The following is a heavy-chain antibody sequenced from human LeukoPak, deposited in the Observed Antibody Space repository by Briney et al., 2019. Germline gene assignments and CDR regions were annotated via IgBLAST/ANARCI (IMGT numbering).Heavy chain of an antibody. CDR2: IWYDGSSK. D-gene: IGHD1-26*01. V-gene: IGHV3-33*01. J-gene: IGHJ4*02. CDR1: GSTFSSIG. CDR3: VRASIEGATILDY. Sequence: GGSLILSCAASGSTFSSIGMHWVRQTPGKGLEWVAGIWYDGSSKYYTDSVQGRFTISRDNDRNTLFLQINSLRAQDTAVYYCVRASIEGATILDYWGQGTLVTVSS.